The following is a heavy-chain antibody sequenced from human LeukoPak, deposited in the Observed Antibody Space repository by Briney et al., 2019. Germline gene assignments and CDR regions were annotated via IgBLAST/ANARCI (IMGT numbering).Heavy chain of an antibody. CDR1: GGSISSYY. V-gene: IGHV4-4*07. CDR3: ARGPTLQRVFDY. Sequence: PSETLSLTCTVSGGSISSYYWSWIRQPAGKGLEWIGRIYSSGTTNYNSSLKSRVTMSIDTSKNQFSLNLSSVTAADTAVYYCARGPTLQRVFDYWGQGTLVTVSS. D-gene: IGHD2-15*01. J-gene: IGHJ4*02. CDR2: IYSSGTT.